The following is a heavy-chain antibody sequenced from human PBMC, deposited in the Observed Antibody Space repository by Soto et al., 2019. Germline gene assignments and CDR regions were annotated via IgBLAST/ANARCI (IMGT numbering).Heavy chain of an antibody. J-gene: IGHJ5*02. V-gene: IGHV3-11*01. CDR2: ISASGSTI. Sequence: QAQLVESGGGLVKAGGSLRLACAASGFTFSDYYMSWIRQAPGKGLEWISYISASGSTIYYADAVKGRFTISRDNAKNSLYLQMNSLRAEDTAVYYCGGGYSHGYFMGWFDPWGQGTLVTVSS. D-gene: IGHD5-18*01. CDR1: GFTFSDYY. CDR3: GGGYSHGYFMGWFDP.